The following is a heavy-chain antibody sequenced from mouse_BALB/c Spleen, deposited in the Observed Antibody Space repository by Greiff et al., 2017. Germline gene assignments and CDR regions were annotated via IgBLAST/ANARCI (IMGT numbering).Heavy chain of an antibody. CDR2: ISSGGST. Sequence: EVKLVESGGGLVKPGGSLKLSCAASGFTFSSYAMSWVRQTPEKRLEWVASISSGGSTYYPDSVKGRFTISRDNARNILYLQMSSLRSEDTAMYYCARGVYYGSSYVGSCDYWGQGTTRTGSS. CDR3: ARGVYYGSSYVGSCDY. J-gene: IGHJ2*01. D-gene: IGHD1-1*01. V-gene: IGHV5-6-5*01. CDR1: GFTFSSYA.